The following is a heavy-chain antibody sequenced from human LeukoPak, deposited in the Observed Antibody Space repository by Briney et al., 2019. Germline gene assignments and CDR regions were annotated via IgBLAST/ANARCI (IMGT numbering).Heavy chain of an antibody. CDR3: ARLRSGWYVYGMDV. V-gene: IGHV3-11*04. Sequence: AGGSLRLSCVASGFTFSDYYMSWIRQAPGKGPEWISYISSSGTTIHHADSVKGRFTISRDNAKKTVDLQMNSLRAEDTAVYYCARLRSGWYVYGMDVWGQGTTVTVSS. J-gene: IGHJ6*02. CDR2: ISSSGTTI. CDR1: GFTFSDYY. D-gene: IGHD6-19*01.